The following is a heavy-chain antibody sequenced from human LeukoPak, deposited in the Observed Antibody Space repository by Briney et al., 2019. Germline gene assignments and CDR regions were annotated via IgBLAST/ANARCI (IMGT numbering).Heavy chain of an antibody. D-gene: IGHD3/OR15-3a*01. Sequence: GGSLGLSCAASGFTFSSYGMHWVRQAPGKGLEWVAVIWYGGSNKYYADSVKGRFTISRDNSKSTLYLQMNSLRAEDTAVYYCARVDDFYYYYGMDVWGQGTTVTVSS. J-gene: IGHJ6*02. V-gene: IGHV3-33*08. CDR2: IWYGGSNK. CDR3: ARVDDFYYYYGMDV. CDR1: GFTFSSYG.